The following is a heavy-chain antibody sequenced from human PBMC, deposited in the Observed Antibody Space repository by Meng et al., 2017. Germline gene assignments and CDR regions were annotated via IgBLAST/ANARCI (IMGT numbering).Heavy chain of an antibody. CDR2: INHSGST. CDR3: ARVGKVVTAPLTY. V-gene: IGHV4-34*01. Sequence: QVQLPQWGAGLFKPAETLALTCAVYGGSFSGYYWSWIRQPPGKGLEWIGEINHSGSTNYNPSLKSRVTISVDTSKNQFSLKLSSVTAADTAVYYCARVGKVVTAPLTYWGQGTLVTVSS. J-gene: IGHJ4*02. CDR1: GGSFSGYY. D-gene: IGHD2-21*02.